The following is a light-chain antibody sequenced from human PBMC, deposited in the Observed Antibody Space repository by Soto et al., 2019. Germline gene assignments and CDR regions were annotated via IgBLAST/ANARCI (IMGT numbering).Light chain of an antibody. CDR2: DVS. CDR1: SSDVGGYNY. Sequence: QSVLTQPACVSGSPGQSITISCTGTSSDVGGYNYVSWYQQHPGKAPKFMIYDVSSRPSGVSNRFSGSKSGNTASLTISGLQAEDEADYYCCSYTTSNTRQIVFGSGT. J-gene: IGLJ1*01. CDR3: CSYTTSNTRQIV. V-gene: IGLV2-14*03.